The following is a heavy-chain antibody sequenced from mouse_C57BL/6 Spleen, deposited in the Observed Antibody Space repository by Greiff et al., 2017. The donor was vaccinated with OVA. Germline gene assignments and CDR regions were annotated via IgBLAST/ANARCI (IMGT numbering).Heavy chain of an antibody. J-gene: IGHJ2*01. CDR1: GFTLSSYG. V-gene: IGHV5-6*01. CDR2: ISSGGSYT. CDR3: ARHEDPNFDY. Sequence: EVKLVESGGDLVKPGGSLKLSCAASGFTLSSYGMPWVRQTPDKRLEWVATISSGGSYTYYPASVKGRFTISRDNAKNTLYLQMSSLKSEDTAMYYCARHEDPNFDYWGKGTTLTVSS.